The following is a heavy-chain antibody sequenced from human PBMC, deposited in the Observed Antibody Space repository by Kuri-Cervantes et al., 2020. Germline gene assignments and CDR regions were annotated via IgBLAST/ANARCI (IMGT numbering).Heavy chain of an antibody. D-gene: IGHD5-18*01. V-gene: IGHV3-9*01. Sequence: SCKASGFTFDDYAMHWVRQAPGKGLEWVSGISWNSGSIGYADSVKGRFTISRDNAKNSLYLQMNSLRAEDTALYYCAKVSGYTYGGFDYWGQGTLVTVSS. CDR3: AKVSGYTYGGFDY. CDR1: GFTFDDYA. CDR2: ISWNSGSI. J-gene: IGHJ4*02.